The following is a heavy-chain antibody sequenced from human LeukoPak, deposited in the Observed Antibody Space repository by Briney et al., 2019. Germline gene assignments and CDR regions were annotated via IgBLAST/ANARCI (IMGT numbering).Heavy chain of an antibody. J-gene: IGHJ4*02. CDR1: GYTFTSYD. CDR2: MNPISGDT. CDR3: ARGRMDTAMAPVGY. Sequence: GASVKVSCKASGYTFTSYDVNWVRQATGQGLEWMGWMNPISGDTGYALKFQGRVTMSRNTSISTAYMELGSLRSEDTAVYYCARGRMDTAMAPVGYWGQGTLVTVSS. D-gene: IGHD5-18*01. V-gene: IGHV1-8*01.